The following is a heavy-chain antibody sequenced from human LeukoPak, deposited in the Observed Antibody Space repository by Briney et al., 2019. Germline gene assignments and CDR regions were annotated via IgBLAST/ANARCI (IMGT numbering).Heavy chain of an antibody. J-gene: IGHJ4*02. CDR2: ISTRSHYK. V-gene: IGHV3-21*01. CDR3: ARGVLNDYGDYEGDY. Sequence: GGSLRLSCAASGFPFSNYSMNWVRQAPGKGLEWVSSISTRSHYKFYADSVQGRFTMSRDNAKKSLFLQMNSLRAEDTAIYYCARGVLNDYGDYEGDYWGQGTLVTVSS. D-gene: IGHD4/OR15-4a*01. CDR1: GFPFSNYS.